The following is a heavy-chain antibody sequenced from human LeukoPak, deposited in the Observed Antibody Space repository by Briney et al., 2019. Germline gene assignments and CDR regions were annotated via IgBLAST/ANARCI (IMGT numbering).Heavy chain of an antibody. V-gene: IGHV4-59*01. J-gene: IGHJ4*02. CDR3: ARVVWGSYYFDY. D-gene: IGHD3-16*01. Sequence: SETLSLTCTVSGGSISSYYWSWIRQPPGKGLEWIGYIYYSGSTNYNPSLKSRVTISVDTSKNQFSLKLSSVTAADTAVYYCARVVWGSYYFDYWSQGTLVTVSS. CDR1: GGSISSYY. CDR2: IYYSGST.